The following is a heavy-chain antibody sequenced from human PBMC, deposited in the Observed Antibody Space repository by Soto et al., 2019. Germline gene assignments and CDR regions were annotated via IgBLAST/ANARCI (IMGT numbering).Heavy chain of an antibody. J-gene: IGHJ4*02. CDR1: GYSLTELS. Sequence: ASVKVSCKVSGYSLTELSIHWVRQAPGEGLEWMGGYDLEKGETIYAQKFQGRVTMTEDSPADTPYMQLRSLKTEDTAVYYCARSGYYSGSGSYYFGRDFDSWGQGTLVTVSS. CDR2: YDLEKGET. V-gene: IGHV1-24*01. D-gene: IGHD3-10*01. CDR3: ARSGYYSGSGSYYFGRDFDS.